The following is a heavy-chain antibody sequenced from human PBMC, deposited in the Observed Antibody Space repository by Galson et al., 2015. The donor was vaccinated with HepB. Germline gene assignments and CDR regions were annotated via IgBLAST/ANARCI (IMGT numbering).Heavy chain of an antibody. CDR2: ISGSATST. V-gene: IGHV3-23*01. J-gene: IGHJ6*02. CDR1: GYTFTTYA. D-gene: IGHD3-22*01. CDR3: AKPASYCDGSSRYHDGYGVDV. Sequence: SLKLSCEASGYTFTTYAMSWVRQAPGQGLEWVSGISGSATSTYYADSVQGRFIISRDNSKNTLYLQMNSLRAEDTAVYYCAKPASYCDGSSRYHDGYGVDVWGQGTTVTVSS.